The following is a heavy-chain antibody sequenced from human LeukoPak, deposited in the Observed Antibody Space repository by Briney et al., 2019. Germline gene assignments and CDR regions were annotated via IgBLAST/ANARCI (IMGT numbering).Heavy chain of an antibody. D-gene: IGHD3-3*01. CDR2: IKLDGSEK. CDR3: ARDQYDTWSRRGNFDS. CDR1: EFTFGKYW. Sequence: GGSLRLSCVASEFTFGKYWMSWVRQAPGKGLEWVANIKLDGSEKNYVDSVKGRFTISRDNTKNSLYLQMNSLRVEDTAVFYCARDQYDTWSRRGNFDSWGQGTLVIVSS. V-gene: IGHV3-7*03. J-gene: IGHJ4*02.